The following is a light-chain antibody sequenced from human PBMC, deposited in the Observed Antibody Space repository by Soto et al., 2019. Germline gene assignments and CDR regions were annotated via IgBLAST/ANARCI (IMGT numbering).Light chain of an antibody. V-gene: IGKV1-5*03. J-gene: IGKJ2*01. CDR3: HRYSDYQYI. CDR1: QSITTW. CDR2: KAT. Sequence: DIQMTQSPSTLSASVGDRVTITCRASQSITTWLAWYQQKPGKAPKLLIYKATNLQSGVPSRFSGSGSGTEFSLTISSLQPDEFATYSFHRYSDYQYIFGQGKKLDIK.